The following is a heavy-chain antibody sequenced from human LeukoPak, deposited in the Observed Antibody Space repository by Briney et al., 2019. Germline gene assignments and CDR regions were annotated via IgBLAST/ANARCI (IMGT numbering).Heavy chain of an antibody. J-gene: IGHJ3*02. CDR2: IYYSGST. V-gene: IGHV4-30-4*08. Sequence: SETLSLTCTVPGGSISSGDYYWSWIRQPPGKGLEWIGYIYYSGSTYYNPSLKSRVTISVDTSKTQFSLKLSSVTAAGTAVYYCARNRYSSSWYEAFDIWGQGTMVTVSS. CDR3: ARNRYSSSWYEAFDI. D-gene: IGHD6-13*01. CDR1: GGSISSGDYY.